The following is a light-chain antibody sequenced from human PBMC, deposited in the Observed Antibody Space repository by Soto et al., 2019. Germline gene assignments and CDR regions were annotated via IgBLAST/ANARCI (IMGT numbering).Light chain of an antibody. CDR3: QQYGSSAWT. Sequence: EIVMTQSPATLSVSPGERATLSCRASQSIDINLVWYQQKPGQSPRLLIFRASTRASGIPARFSGSGSGTDFTLTISRLEPEDFAVYYCQQYGSSAWTFGQGTRLEIK. CDR1: QSIDIN. CDR2: RAS. V-gene: IGKV3-15*01. J-gene: IGKJ5*01.